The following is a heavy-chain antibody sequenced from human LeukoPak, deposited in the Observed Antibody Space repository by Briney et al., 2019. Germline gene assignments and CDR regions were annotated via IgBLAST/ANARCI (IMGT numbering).Heavy chain of an antibody. J-gene: IGHJ3*02. CDR1: GFTFSSYG. CDR2: IRYDGSNK. CDR3: AKDKDYYGSGGDAFDI. D-gene: IGHD3-10*01. V-gene: IGHV3-30*02. Sequence: GGSLRLSCAASGFTFSSYGMHWVRQAPGKGLEWVVFIRYDGSNKYYADSVKGRFTISRDNSKNSLYLQMNSLRAEDTALYYCAKDKDYYGSGGDAFDIWGQGTMVTVSS.